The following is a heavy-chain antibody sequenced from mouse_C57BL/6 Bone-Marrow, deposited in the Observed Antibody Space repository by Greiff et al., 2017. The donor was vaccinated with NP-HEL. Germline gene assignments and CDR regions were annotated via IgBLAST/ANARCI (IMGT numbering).Heavy chain of an antibody. V-gene: IGHV8-8*01. CDR1: GFSLSTFGMG. CDR2: IWWGDDK. CDR3: ARIAFTTIVDNDY. D-gene: IGHD1-1*01. J-gene: IGHJ2*01. Sequence: QVTLKESGPGILQPSQTLSLTCSFSGFSLSTFGMGVGWLRQPPGKGLEWLAHIWWGDDKYYNQALKRRLTTAKDTSKKPGFLMIANVDTADTATYYCARIAFTTIVDNDYWGQGTTLTVSS.